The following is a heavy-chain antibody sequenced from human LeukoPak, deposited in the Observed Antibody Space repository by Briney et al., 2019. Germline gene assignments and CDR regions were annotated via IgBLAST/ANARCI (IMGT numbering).Heavy chain of an antibody. V-gene: IGHV4-31*03. CDR3: ARFGHSSSFRGALDY. CDR2: IYYSGST. J-gene: IGHJ4*02. CDR1: GGSISSGGYY. Sequence: SETLSLTCTVSGGSISSGGYYWSWIRQHPGKGLEWIGYIYYSGSTYYNPSLKSRVTISVDTSKNQFSLKLSSVTAADTAVYYCARFGHSSSFRGALDYWGQGTLVTVSS. D-gene: IGHD6-13*01.